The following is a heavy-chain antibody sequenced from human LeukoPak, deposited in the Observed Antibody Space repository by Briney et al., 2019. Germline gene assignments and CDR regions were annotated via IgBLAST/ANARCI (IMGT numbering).Heavy chain of an antibody. CDR3: ARVANRAFDI. J-gene: IGHJ3*02. V-gene: IGHV3-7*01. CDR1: GFTFSDYW. CDR2: VKQDGREK. Sequence: GGSLRLSCAASGFTFSDYWMSWVRQAPGKGLEWVANVKQDGREKYYVDSVKGRFTISKDNAENSLYLQMNSLRAEDTAMYYCARVANRAFDIRGQGTMVTVSS.